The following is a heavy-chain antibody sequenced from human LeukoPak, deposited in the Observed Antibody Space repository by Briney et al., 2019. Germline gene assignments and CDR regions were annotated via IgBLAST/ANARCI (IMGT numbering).Heavy chain of an antibody. J-gene: IGHJ5*02. D-gene: IGHD3-22*01. CDR1: GYTFTSYY. Sequence: ASVKVSCKASGYTFTSYYMHWVRQAPGQGLEWMGIINPSGGSTSYAQKFQGRVTMTRDTSTSTVYMELSSLRSEDTAVYYCARDPRDYYDSSGHGVNWFDPWGQGTLVTVSS. CDR3: ARDPRDYYDSSGHGVNWFDP. V-gene: IGHV1-46*01. CDR2: INPSGGST.